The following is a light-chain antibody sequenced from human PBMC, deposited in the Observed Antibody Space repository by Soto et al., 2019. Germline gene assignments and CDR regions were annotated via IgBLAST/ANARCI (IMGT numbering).Light chain of an antibody. CDR3: LQDYNYPLT. Sequence: AIHMTQSPSSLSASVGDRVTITCRASQGIRTDLGWYQQRPGKAPELLNSGASTLQSGVPARFSGSGGGTEFTLTIYSLQPEDTATYYCLQDYNYPLTFGQGTKVEI. J-gene: IGKJ1*01. CDR2: GAS. V-gene: IGKV1-6*01. CDR1: QGIRTD.